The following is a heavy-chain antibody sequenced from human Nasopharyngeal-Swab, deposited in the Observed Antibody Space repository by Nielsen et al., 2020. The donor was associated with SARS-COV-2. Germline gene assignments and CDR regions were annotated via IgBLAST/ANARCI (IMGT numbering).Heavy chain of an antibody. J-gene: IGHJ5*02. CDR1: GYTFTIYA. Sequence: ASVKVSCKASGYTFTIYAMHCVRPAPGQRLEWMGWINAGNGNTKYSQKFQGRVTITRDTSASTAYMELSSLRSEDTAVYYCARVMVRGVQGSVRAGPFDPWGQGTLVTVSS. D-gene: IGHD3-10*01. V-gene: IGHV1-3*01. CDR2: INAGNGNT. CDR3: ARVMVRGVQGSVRAGPFDP.